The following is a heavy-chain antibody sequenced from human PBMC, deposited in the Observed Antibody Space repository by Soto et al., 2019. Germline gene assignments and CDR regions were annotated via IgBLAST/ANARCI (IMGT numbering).Heavy chain of an antibody. J-gene: IGHJ4*02. CDR3: ARDHLGIAAGDFDL. CDR1: GFSFDTYN. V-gene: IGHV3-21*01. CDR2: ISSGRPDI. D-gene: IGHD6-19*01. Sequence: PGGSLRLSCAASGFSFDTYNMNWVRQAPGKGLEWVSSISSGRPDIFYADSVRGRFTISRGDAKKSLFLQMNSLRADDTAVYYCARDHLGIAAGDFDLWGQGTLVTVSS.